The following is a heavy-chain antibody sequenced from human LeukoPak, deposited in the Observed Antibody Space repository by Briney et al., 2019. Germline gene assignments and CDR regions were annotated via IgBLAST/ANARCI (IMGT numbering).Heavy chain of an antibody. CDR3: AKEVDTAMVFPFDI. Sequence: ASVKVSCKASRYTFTGYYMHWVRQAPGQGLEWMGRINPNSGGTNYAQKFQGRVTMTRDTSISTAYMELSRLRSDDTAVYYCAKEVDTAMVFPFDIWGQGTMVTVSS. D-gene: IGHD5-18*01. CDR2: INPNSGGT. V-gene: IGHV1-2*06. J-gene: IGHJ3*02. CDR1: RYTFTGYY.